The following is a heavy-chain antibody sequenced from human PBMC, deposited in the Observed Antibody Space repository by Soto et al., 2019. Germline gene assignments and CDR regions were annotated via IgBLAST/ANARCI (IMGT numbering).Heavy chain of an antibody. CDR1: GFSLNTDAAA. J-gene: IGHJ5*02. V-gene: IGHV2-5*04. CDR3: VSGSFPHCFDP. Sequence: QITLKESGPTLVKPTQTLTLTCSFSGFSLNTDAAAVGWIRQPPGKALEWLALLYWNDDKRYSPSLKSRLTINKDISRNQVVMTMSNVDPVDTATYHCVSGSFPHCFDPWGQGILVIVSP. CDR2: LYWNDDK. D-gene: IGHD3-10*01.